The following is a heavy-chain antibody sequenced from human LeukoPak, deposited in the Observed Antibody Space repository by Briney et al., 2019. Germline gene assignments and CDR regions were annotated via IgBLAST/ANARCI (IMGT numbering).Heavy chain of an antibody. CDR2: THSSGST. CDR1: GFSITTYY. Sequence: SETLSLTCTVSGFSITTYYWSWIRQSPGNGLEWIGLTHSSGSTTYNPSLKSRVTISVDTSKNQFSLHLSSVTAADTAVYYCARDIREVGESHYFDYWGQGTLVTVTS. J-gene: IGHJ4*02. D-gene: IGHD1-26*01. CDR3: ARDIREVGESHYFDY. V-gene: IGHV4-59*01.